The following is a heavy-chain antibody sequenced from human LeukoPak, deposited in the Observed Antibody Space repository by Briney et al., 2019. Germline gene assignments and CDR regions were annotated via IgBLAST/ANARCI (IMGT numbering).Heavy chain of an antibody. V-gene: IGHV4-31*03. CDR1: GGSISSGGYY. D-gene: IGHD3-22*01. CDR3: ARQFDSSGYYSFDY. Sequence: PSQTLSLTCTVSGGSISSGGYYWSWIRQHPGKGLEWIGYIYYSGSTYYNPSLKSRVTISVDTSKNQFSLKLSSVTAADTAVYYCARQFDSSGYYSFDYWGQGTLVTVSS. CDR2: IYYSGST. J-gene: IGHJ4*02.